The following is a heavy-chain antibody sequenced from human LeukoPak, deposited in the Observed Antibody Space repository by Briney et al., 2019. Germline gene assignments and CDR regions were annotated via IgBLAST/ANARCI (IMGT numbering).Heavy chain of an antibody. CDR2: IKQDGSEK. J-gene: IGHJ3*02. CDR3: ARTYYGSGKSAFDI. Sequence: PGGSLRLSCAASGFTFSSYWMGWVRQAPGKGLEWVANIKQDGSEKYYVDAVKGRFTISRDNAKNSLYLQMNSLRAEDTAVYYCARTYYGSGKSAFDIWGQGTMVTVSS. V-gene: IGHV3-7*01. D-gene: IGHD3-10*01. CDR1: GFTFSSYW.